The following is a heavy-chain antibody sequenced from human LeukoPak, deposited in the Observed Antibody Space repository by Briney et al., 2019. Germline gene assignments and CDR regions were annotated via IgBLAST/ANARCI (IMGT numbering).Heavy chain of an antibody. CDR2: INPNSGGT. D-gene: IGHD2-2*02. CDR1: GYTFTGYY. V-gene: IGHV1-2*02. Sequence: GASVKVSCKASGYTFTGYYMHWVRQAPGQGIEWMGWINPNSGGTNYAQKFQGRVTMTRDTSISTAYMELSRLRSDDTAVYYCAREGCSSTSCYTHWGQGTLVTVSS. J-gene: IGHJ4*02. CDR3: AREGCSSTSCYTH.